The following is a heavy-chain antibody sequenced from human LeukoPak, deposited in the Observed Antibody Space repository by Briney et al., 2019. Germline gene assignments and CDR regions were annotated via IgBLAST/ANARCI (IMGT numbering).Heavy chain of an antibody. Sequence: GGSLRLSCTASGFTFGDYAMSWIRQAPGKGLEWVGFIRSKAYGETADYAASVKGRFTISRDDSKAIAYLQMNSLKTEDTAVYHCTRDRGAYNLYDYWGQGTLVTVST. CDR3: TRDRGAYNLYDY. D-gene: IGHD1-1*01. CDR2: IRSKAYGETA. J-gene: IGHJ4*02. CDR1: GFTFGDYA. V-gene: IGHV3-49*03.